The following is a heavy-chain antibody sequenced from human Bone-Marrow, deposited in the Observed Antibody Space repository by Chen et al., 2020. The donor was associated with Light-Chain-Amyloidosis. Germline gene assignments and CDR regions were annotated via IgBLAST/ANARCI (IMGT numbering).Heavy chain of an antibody. J-gene: IGHJ4*02. D-gene: IGHD2-21*02. Sequence: QVQLQESGPGLVQPSETLSLTCSVSETSIDAAYWAWLRQPPGKGLEWIGYIFYSGSTTYNPSLKSRVTMSVDTSTNQFSLKLTSLTTADTAVYYCARVQTVTALNYWGQGTMVTVSS. V-gene: IGHV4-59*01. CDR1: ETSIDAAY. CDR3: ARVQTVTALNY. CDR2: IFYSGST.